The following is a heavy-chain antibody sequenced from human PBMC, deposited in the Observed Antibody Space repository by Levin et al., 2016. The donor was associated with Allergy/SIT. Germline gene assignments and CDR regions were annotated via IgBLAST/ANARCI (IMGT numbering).Heavy chain of an antibody. Sequence: GESLKISCAASGFTFSSYGMHWVRQAPGKGLEWVAVISYDGSNKYYADSVKGRFTISRDNSKNTLYLQMNSLRAEDTAVYYCAKEGYYYDSSGQEGFDYWGQGTLVTVSS. CDR3: AKEGYYYDSSGQEGFDY. V-gene: IGHV3-30*18. J-gene: IGHJ4*02. D-gene: IGHD3-22*01. CDR2: ISYDGSNK. CDR1: GFTFSSYG.